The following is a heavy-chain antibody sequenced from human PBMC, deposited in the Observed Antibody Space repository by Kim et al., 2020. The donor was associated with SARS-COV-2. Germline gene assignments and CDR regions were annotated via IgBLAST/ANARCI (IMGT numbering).Heavy chain of an antibody. J-gene: IGHJ4*02. CDR2: IDPRSGDT. V-gene: IGHV1-2*06. Sequence: ASVKVSCKASGYTFNGYYIHWVRQAPGQGLEWMGRIDPRSGDTNYAQKFQGRVTMTRDTSINTAYMELSRLRSDDTAVFYCAREGEYTFGDLDNWGQGTLVTVSS. CDR1: GYTFNGYY. CDR3: AREGEYTFGDLDN. D-gene: IGHD5-18*01.